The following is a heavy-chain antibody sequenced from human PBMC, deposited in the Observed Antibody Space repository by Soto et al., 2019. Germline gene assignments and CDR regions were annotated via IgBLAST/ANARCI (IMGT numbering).Heavy chain of an antibody. V-gene: IGHV1-46*01. J-gene: IGHJ5*02. Sequence: GASVKVSCKASGYTFTSYYMHWVRQAPGQGLEWMGIINPSGGSTSYAQKFQGRVTMTRDTSTSTVYMELSSLRSEDTAVYYCARNGRYCSSTSCYPYDNWFDPWGQGTLVTVSS. CDR1: GYTFTSYY. CDR2: INPSGGST. CDR3: ARNGRYCSSTSCYPYDNWFDP. D-gene: IGHD2-2*01.